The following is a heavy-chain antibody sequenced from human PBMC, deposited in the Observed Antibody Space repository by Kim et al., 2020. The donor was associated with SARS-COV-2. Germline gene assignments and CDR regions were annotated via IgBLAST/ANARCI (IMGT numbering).Heavy chain of an antibody. D-gene: IGHD1-26*01. J-gene: IGHJ3*02. V-gene: IGHV4-39*01. Sequence: SETLSLTCTVSGDSITSSDSFWGWIRQSPGKGLEWIGNLYYTGSTYYNPSLKSRVSISVDRPKNQISLKVNSVTAADTAVYYCARQSDVVGTPNDPFDI. CDR3: ARQSDVVGTPNDPFDI. CDR2: LYYTGST. CDR1: GDSITSSDSF.